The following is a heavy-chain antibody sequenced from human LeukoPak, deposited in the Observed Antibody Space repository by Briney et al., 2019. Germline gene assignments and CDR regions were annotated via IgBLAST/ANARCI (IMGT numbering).Heavy chain of an antibody. Sequence: GASVKVSCKASGYTFTSYGISWVRQAPGQGLEWMGWINPNSGGTNYAQKFQGRVTMTRDTSISTAYMELSRLRSDDTAVYYCARGGGSSTYYFDYWGQGTLVTVSS. J-gene: IGHJ4*02. D-gene: IGHD3-16*01. CDR3: ARGGGSSTYYFDY. CDR1: GYTFTSYG. V-gene: IGHV1-2*02. CDR2: INPNSGGT.